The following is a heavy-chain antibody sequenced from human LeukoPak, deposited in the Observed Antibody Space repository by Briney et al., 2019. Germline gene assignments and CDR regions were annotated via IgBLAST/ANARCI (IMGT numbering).Heavy chain of an antibody. J-gene: IGHJ4*02. Sequence: GGSLRLSCAASGFTSSSYALNWVRQSPGKGLEWVATVSGSGDRMYHADSVKGRFTNSRDNSKNTIYLQMNSLRAEDTALYYCAKAAAAPGFDFWGQGTLVTVSS. CDR3: AKAAAAPGFDF. V-gene: IGHV3-23*01. D-gene: IGHD6-13*01. CDR2: VSGSGDRM. CDR1: GFTSSSYA.